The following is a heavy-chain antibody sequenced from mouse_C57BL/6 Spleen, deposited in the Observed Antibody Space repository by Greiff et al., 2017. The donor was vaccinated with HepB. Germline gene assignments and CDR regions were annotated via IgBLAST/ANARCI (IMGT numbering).Heavy chain of an antibody. J-gene: IGHJ4*01. CDR2: IDPSDSET. CDR1: GYTFTSYW. Sequence: QVQLKQPGAELVRPGSSVKLSCKASGYTFTSYWMHWVKQRPIQGLEWIGNIDPSDSETHYNQKFKDKATLTVDKSSSTAYMQLSSLTSEDSAVYYCAEGLRLAMDYWGQGTSVTVSS. D-gene: IGHD2-2*01. CDR3: AEGLRLAMDY. V-gene: IGHV1-52*01.